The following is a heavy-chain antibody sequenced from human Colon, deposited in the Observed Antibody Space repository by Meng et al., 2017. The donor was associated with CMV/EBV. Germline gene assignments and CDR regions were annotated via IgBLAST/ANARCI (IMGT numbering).Heavy chain of an antibody. J-gene: IGHJ6*02. CDR1: GYTFTGHY. Sequence: ASVKVSCKASGYTFTGHYVHWVRQAPGQGLEWMGWINPDSGVANYAQRFQGRVTMTRDTSISAAYMEMRNLRSEDTAVYYCARDRSGVDHRLLAMDVWGQGTTVTVSS. V-gene: IGHV1-2*02. CDR3: ARDRSGVDHRLLAMDV. CDR2: INPDSGVA. D-gene: IGHD1-26*01.